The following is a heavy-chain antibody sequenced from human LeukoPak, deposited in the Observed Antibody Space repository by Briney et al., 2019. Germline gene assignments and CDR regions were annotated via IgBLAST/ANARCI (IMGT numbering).Heavy chain of an antibody. D-gene: IGHD3-3*01. CDR1: GFTFSSYA. V-gene: IGHV3-64*02. J-gene: IGHJ3*02. CDR3: ARIGGVYGTDAFDI. Sequence: GGSLRLSCAASGFTFSSYAMHWVRQAPGKGLEYVSAISSNGGSTYYADSVKGRFTISRDNAKNTLYLQMNSLRAEDTAVYYCARIGGVYGTDAFDIWGQGAMVTVSS. CDR2: ISSNGGST.